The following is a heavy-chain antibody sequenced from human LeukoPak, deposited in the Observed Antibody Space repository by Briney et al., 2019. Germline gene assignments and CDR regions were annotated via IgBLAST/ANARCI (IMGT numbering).Heavy chain of an antibody. D-gene: IGHD5-18*01. J-gene: IGHJ3*02. CDR3: ARESSGYSSAFDI. CDR1: GFTVSSNY. CDR2: IYSGGST. V-gene: IGHV3-66*01. Sequence: GSLRLSCAASGFTVSSNYMSWVRQAPGKGLEWVSVIYSGGSTYYADSVKGRFTISRDNSKNTLYLQMNSLRAEDTAVYYCARESSGYSSAFDIWGQGTMVTVSS.